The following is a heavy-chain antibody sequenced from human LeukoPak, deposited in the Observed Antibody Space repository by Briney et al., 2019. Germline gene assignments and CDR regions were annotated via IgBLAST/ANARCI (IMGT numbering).Heavy chain of an antibody. D-gene: IGHD5-24*01. CDR3: ARREMPTKRAVKPADS. Sequence: GESLKISCKGSGYSFTNYWIGWVRQMPGKGLEWMGIIYPGDSHTRYSPSFQGQATISADTSTSIAYLQWSSLKASDTAMYYGARREMPTKRAVKPADSWGQGTLVTVSS. CDR1: GYSFTNYW. V-gene: IGHV5-51*01. J-gene: IGHJ4*02. CDR2: IYPGDSHT.